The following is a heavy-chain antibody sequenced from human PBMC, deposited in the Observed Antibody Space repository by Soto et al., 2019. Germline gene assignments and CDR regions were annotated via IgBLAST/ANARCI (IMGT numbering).Heavy chain of an antibody. V-gene: IGHV4-59*08. D-gene: IGHD6-19*01. CDR3: ARQLDSSGWDFDY. CDR1: GGSISSYY. CDR2: IYYSGST. Sequence: SERLSLTCTVSGGSISSYYWSWIRKPPGKGLEWIGYIYYSGSTNYNPSLKSRVTISVDTSKNQFSLKLSSVTAADTAVYYCARQLDSSGWDFDYWGQGTLVTVSS. J-gene: IGHJ4*02.